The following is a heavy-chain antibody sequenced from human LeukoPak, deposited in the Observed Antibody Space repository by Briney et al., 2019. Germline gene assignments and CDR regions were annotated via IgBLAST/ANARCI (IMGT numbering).Heavy chain of an antibody. CDR1: GGSFTGYY. V-gene: IGHV4-34*01. D-gene: IGHD6-6*01. CDR3: TRRSHYSTSSAANS. Sequence: SETLSLTCAVYGGSFTGYYWTWIRQPPGKGLEWIGEISHSGDTNYSPSLKSRVTMSVDASRNQFSLKLSSVTAADTAVYYCTRRSHYSTSSAANSWGQGTLSPSPQ. J-gene: IGHJ4*02. CDR2: ISHSGDT.